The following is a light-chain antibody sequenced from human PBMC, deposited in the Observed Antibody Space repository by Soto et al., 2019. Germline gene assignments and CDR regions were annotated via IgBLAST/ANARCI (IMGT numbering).Light chain of an antibody. CDR3: SSYAGDSALI. J-gene: IGLJ2*01. CDR1: RSDVGSYNF. CDR2: EAD. V-gene: IGLV2-23*01. Sequence: QSALTQPASVSGSPGQSNSISCTGSRSDVGSYNFVSWYQLFPGKAPKLIIYEADKRPSGVSSRFSGSKSGFTASLTISGLHAEYEADYFCSSYAGDSALIFGGRTKLTVL.